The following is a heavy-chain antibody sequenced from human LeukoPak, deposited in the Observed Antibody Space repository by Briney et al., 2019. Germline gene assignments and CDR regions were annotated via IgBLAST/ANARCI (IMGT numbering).Heavy chain of an antibody. J-gene: IGHJ4*02. Sequence: SETLSLTCTVSGGPISSHWWSWIRQAPGKGLEWIGYIHNSGSSKYDPSLESRVSMSVDTSKNRISLNLSSVTAADTALYYCAREFNYYDSSSDYYLHYFEYWGQGTLVTVSS. V-gene: IGHV4-59*11. CDR3: AREFNYYDSSSDYYLHYFEY. CDR2: IHNSGSS. D-gene: IGHD3-22*01. CDR1: GGPISSHW.